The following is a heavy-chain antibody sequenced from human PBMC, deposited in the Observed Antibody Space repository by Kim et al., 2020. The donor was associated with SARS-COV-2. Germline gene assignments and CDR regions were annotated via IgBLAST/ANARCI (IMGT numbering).Heavy chain of an antibody. CDR3: ARGTGVIMYFDY. CDR2: IYYSGST. CDR1: GGSVSSGSYY. Sequence: SETLSLTCTVSGGSVSSGSYYWSWIRQPPGKGLEWIGYIYYSGSTNYNPSLKSRVTISVDTSKNQFSLKLSSVTAADTAVYFCARGTGVIMYFDYWGQGTLVAVSS. J-gene: IGHJ4*02. V-gene: IGHV4-61*01. D-gene: IGHD3-10*01.